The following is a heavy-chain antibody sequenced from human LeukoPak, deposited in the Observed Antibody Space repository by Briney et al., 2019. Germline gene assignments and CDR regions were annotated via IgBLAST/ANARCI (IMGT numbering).Heavy chain of an antibody. V-gene: IGHV3-23*01. Sequence: GGSLRLSCAASGFTFSSYGMSWVRQAPGKGLEWVSAISGSGGSTYYADSVKGRFTISRDNSKNTLYLQMNSLRAEDTAVYYCAKAHGYSSGWYDAFDIWGQGTMVTVSS. CDR2: ISGSGGST. J-gene: IGHJ3*02. CDR3: AKAHGYSSGWYDAFDI. CDR1: GFTFSSYG. D-gene: IGHD6-19*01.